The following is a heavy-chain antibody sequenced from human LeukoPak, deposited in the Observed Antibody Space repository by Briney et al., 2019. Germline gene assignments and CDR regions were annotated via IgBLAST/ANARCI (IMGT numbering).Heavy chain of an antibody. Sequence: ASVRVSCKASGYTFTAYDINWVRQATGQGLEWMGWMNPDTGDTGYAQKFQGRVIMTRDTSIDTAYMELSGLTSEDTAVYYCTRGSLSGSSRDYRGQGALVTVSS. J-gene: IGHJ4*02. CDR3: TRGSLSGSSRDY. V-gene: IGHV1-8*01. D-gene: IGHD1-26*01. CDR1: GYTFTAYD. CDR2: MNPDTGDT.